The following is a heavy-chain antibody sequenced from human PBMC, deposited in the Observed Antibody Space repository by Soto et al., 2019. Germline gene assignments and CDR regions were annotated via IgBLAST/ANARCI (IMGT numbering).Heavy chain of an antibody. V-gene: IGHV3-21*01. Sequence: EVQLVESGGGMVKPGGYLRLSCAASGFTFSSYSMNWVRQAPGKGLEWVSSISSRSSYIYYADSVKGRFTISRDNAQNSLYLQMNSLRAEDTAVYYCARVGYYYDSRGYYTYWAQGTLLTVSS. J-gene: IGHJ4*02. CDR3: ARVGYYYDSRGYYTY. CDR2: ISSRSSYI. D-gene: IGHD3-22*01. CDR1: GFTFSSYS.